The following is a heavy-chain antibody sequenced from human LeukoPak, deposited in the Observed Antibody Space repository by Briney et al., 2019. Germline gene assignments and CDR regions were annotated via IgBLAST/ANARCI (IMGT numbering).Heavy chain of an antibody. CDR3: ARDLGRQYYDSSGYYYHMDV. CDR1: GYTFTSYG. V-gene: IGHV1-18*01. Sequence: GASVKVSCKASGYTFTSYGISWVRQAPGQGLEWMGWISAYNGNTNYAQELQGRVTMTTDTSTSTAYMELRSLRSDDTAVYYCARDLGRQYYDSSGYYYHMDVWGKGTTVTVSS. D-gene: IGHD3-22*01. J-gene: IGHJ6*03. CDR2: ISAYNGNT.